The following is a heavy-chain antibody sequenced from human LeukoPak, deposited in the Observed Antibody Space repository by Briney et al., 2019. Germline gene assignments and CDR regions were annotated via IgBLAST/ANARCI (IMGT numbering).Heavy chain of an antibody. V-gene: IGHV1-69*13. D-gene: IGHD5-12*01. CDR1: GGTFSSYA. CDR2: IIPIFGTA. CDR3: ARAVLQYSGYVLPPDY. Sequence: SVKVSCKASGGTFSSYAISWVRQAPGQGLEWTGGIIPIFGTANYAQKFQGRVTITADESTSTAYMELSSLRSEDTAVYYCARAVLQYSGYVLPPDYWGQGTLVTVSS. J-gene: IGHJ4*02.